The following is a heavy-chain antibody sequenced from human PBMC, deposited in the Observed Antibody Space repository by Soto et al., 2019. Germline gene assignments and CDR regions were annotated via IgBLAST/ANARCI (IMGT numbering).Heavy chain of an antibody. CDR1: GGSLSGYY. D-gene: IGHD3-16*01. V-gene: IGHV4-34*01. CDR3: AMITFGGVGYYFDY. Sequence: SETLSLTCAVYGGSLSGYYWSWIRQPPGKGLEWIGEINHSGRTNYNPSLKSRVTISVDTSKNQFSLKLNSVTAADTAVYYCAMITFGGVGYYFDYWGQGTLVTVSS. CDR2: INHSGRT. J-gene: IGHJ4*02.